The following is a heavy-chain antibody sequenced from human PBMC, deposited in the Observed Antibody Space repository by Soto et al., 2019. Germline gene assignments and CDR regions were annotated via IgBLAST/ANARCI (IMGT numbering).Heavy chain of an antibody. Sequence: GASVKVSCKASGYTFTSYAMHWVRQAPGQRLEWMGWINAGNGNTKYSQKFQGRVTITRDTSASTAYMELSSLRSEDTAVYYCARSRPTVVTRTIFDYWGQGTLVTVSS. D-gene: IGHD4-17*01. CDR2: INAGNGNT. V-gene: IGHV1-3*01. J-gene: IGHJ4*02. CDR1: GYTFTSYA. CDR3: ARSRPTVVTRTIFDY.